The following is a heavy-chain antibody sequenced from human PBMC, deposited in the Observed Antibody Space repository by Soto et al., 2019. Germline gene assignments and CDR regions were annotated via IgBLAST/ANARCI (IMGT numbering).Heavy chain of an antibody. CDR2: IKQDGSEK. CDR3: ARDSLGYCTSTSCYWSEDY. Sequence: EVQLVESGGGLVQPGGSLRLSCSASGFTFSTYWMSWVRQAPGKGLEWVANIKQDGSEKYYVDSVKGRLTISRDNAKNSLYLQMNSLRAEDTAVYYCARDSLGYCTSTSCYWSEDYWGQGTLVTVSS. CDR1: GFTFSTYW. J-gene: IGHJ4*02. V-gene: IGHV3-7*03. D-gene: IGHD2-2*01.